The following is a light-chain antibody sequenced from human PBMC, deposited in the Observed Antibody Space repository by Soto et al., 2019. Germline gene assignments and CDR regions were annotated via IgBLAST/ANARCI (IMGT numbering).Light chain of an antibody. J-gene: IGKJ4*01. Sequence: EIVLTQSPGTLSLSLGERATLSCRASQSVSSSYLAWYQQKPGQAPRLLISDVSTRATGIPARFNGSGSGTEFTLAISSLQFEDFAVYYCHQYNTWPLTFGGGTKVDIK. CDR1: QSVSSSY. CDR2: DVS. V-gene: IGKV3-15*01. CDR3: HQYNTWPLT.